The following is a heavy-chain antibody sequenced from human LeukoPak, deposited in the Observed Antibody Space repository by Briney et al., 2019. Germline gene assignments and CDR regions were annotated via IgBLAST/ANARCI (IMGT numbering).Heavy chain of an antibody. V-gene: IGHV4-4*07. J-gene: IGHJ6*03. D-gene: IGHD3-22*01. CDR3: ARLKFYDSTGYSPGHYMDV. CDR1: GRPIYSYY. Sequence: PSETLSLTCTVSGRPIYSYYWSWIRQTAGKGLEWIGRLYPGVSTNYNPSLKSRVTMSVDTSKNQFALKLSAVTAADTAVYYCARLKFYDSTGYSPGHYMDVWGKGTTVTVSS. CDR2: LYPGVST.